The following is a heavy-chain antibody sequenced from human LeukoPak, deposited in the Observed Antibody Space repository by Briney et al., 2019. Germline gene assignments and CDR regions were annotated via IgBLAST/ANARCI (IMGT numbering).Heavy chain of an antibody. CDR2: ISSSSSTI. Sequence: PGGSLRLSCAASGFTFSSYSMNWVRQAPGKGREWVSYISSSSSTIYYADSVKGRFTISRDNAKNSLYLQMNSLRDEDTAVYYCARDRVQYYYDSSGYYDPTERDDAFDIWGQGTMVTVSS. CDR3: ARDRVQYYYDSSGYYDPTERDDAFDI. V-gene: IGHV3-48*02. D-gene: IGHD3-22*01. CDR1: GFTFSSYS. J-gene: IGHJ3*02.